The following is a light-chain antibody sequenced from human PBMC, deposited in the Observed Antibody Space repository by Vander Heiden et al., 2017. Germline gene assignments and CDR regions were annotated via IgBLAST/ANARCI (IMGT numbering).Light chain of an antibody. J-gene: IGKJ4*01. V-gene: IGKV3-20*01. CDR3: QQYASSPLT. CDR2: AAS. Sequence: ENVLTQSPGTLSLSPGERATLSCRARYSVGRDLLAWYQQKPGQAPRLLIHAASARATDIPDRFSGSGSGTDFTLTISGLEPEDSAMYYCQQYASSPLTFGGGTKVEIK. CDR1: YSVGRDL.